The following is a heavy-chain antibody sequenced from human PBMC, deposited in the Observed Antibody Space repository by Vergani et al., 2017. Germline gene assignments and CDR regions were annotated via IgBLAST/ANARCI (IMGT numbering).Heavy chain of an antibody. J-gene: IGHJ5*02. V-gene: IGHV2-70*01. CDR2: IDWNDNK. Sequence: QVTLRESGPALVKPTQTLTLTCTFSGFSILTSEMCVSWIRQPPGKALEWLALIDWNDNKYFNTSLKTRLTISKDASKNQVVLTMTNMDPVDTATYYCAHGGKYYDILTGYYPKGFDPWGQGTLVTVSS. D-gene: IGHD3-9*01. CDR1: GFSILTSEMC. CDR3: AHGGKYYDILTGYYPKGFDP.